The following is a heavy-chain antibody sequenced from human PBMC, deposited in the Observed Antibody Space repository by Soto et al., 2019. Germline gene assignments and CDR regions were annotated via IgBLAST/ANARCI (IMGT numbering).Heavy chain of an antibody. D-gene: IGHD2-15*01. Sequence: GGSLRLSCAASGFTFSSYAMHWVRQAPGKGLEWVAVISYDGSNKYYADSVKGRFTISRDNSKNTLYLQVNSLRAEDTAVYYCARPPPNTPNWFDPWGKGTLVTVSS. CDR2: ISYDGSNK. CDR1: GFTFSSYA. CDR3: ARPPPNTPNWFDP. V-gene: IGHV3-30-3*01. J-gene: IGHJ5*02.